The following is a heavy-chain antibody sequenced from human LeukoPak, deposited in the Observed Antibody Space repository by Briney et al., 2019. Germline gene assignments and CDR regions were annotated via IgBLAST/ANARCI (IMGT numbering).Heavy chain of an antibody. J-gene: IGHJ4*02. CDR1: GFTFSGSA. CDR2: ISYDGSNK. CDR3: AKPLRRSAYETDY. D-gene: IGHD5-12*01. Sequence: GGSLRLSCAASGFTFSGSAMHWVRQAPGKGLEWVAVISYDGSNKYYADSVKGRFTISRDNSKNTLYLQMNSLRAEDTAVYYCAKPLRRSAYETDYWGQGTLVTVSS. V-gene: IGHV3-30*18.